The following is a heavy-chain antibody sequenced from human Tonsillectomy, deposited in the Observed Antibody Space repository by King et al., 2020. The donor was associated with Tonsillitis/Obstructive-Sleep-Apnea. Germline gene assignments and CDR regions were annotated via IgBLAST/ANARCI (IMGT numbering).Heavy chain of an antibody. CDR3: ARWDFFDWLLSDAFDI. CDR1: GYTFTGYY. V-gene: IGHV1-2*06. J-gene: IGHJ3*02. CDR2: TNPNSGGT. Sequence: LVPSGAEVKKPGASVKVSCKASGYTFTGYYMHWVRQAPGQGLEWMGRTNPNSGGTNYAQKFQGRVTMTRDTSISTAYMELSRLRSDDTAVYYCARWDFFDWLLSDAFDIWGQGTMVTVSS. D-gene: IGHD3-9*01.